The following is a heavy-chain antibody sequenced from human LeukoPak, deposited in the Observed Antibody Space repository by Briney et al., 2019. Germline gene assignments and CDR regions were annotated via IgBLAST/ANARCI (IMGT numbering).Heavy chain of an antibody. Sequence: SETLSLTCNVSDYSINSDYYWAWIRQPPGKGLEWIGDMFYSGSTSYNPSLKSRVSISLDTSKNQFSLKLGSVTAADTAPYYRARGHRVYHWFDPWGQGTLVTVSS. CDR1: DYSINSDYY. CDR3: ARGHRVYHWFDP. D-gene: IGHD3-16*02. CDR2: MFYSGST. J-gene: IGHJ5*02. V-gene: IGHV4-38-2*02.